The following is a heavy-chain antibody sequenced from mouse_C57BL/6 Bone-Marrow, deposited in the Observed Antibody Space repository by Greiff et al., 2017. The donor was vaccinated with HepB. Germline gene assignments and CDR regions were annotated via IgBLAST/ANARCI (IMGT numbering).Heavy chain of an antibody. CDR3: TTLPPFCYYAMDY. CDR2: IDPENGDT. J-gene: IGHJ4*01. V-gene: IGHV14-4*01. D-gene: IGHD6-1*01. Sequence: EVKLQESGAELVRPGASVKLSCTASGFNIKDDYMHWVKQRPEQGLEWIGWIDPENGDTEYASKFQGKATITADTSSNTAYLQLSSLTSEDTAVYYCTTLPPFCYYAMDYWGQGTSVTVSS. CDR1: GFNIKDDY.